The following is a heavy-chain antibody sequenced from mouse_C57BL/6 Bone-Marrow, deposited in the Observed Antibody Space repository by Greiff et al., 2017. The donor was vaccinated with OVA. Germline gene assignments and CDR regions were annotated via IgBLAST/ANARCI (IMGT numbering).Heavy chain of an antibody. CDR2: IDPSDSYT. D-gene: IGHD2-5*01. J-gene: IGHJ4*01. Sequence: QFQLQQPGAELVMPGASVKLSCKASGYTFTSYWMHWVKQRPGQGLEWIGEIDPSDSYTNYNQKFKGKSTLTVDKSSSTAYMQLSSLTSEDSAVXYCARDDSNYLYYAMDYWGQGTSVTVSS. CDR1: GYTFTSYW. CDR3: ARDDSNYLYYAMDY. V-gene: IGHV1-69*01.